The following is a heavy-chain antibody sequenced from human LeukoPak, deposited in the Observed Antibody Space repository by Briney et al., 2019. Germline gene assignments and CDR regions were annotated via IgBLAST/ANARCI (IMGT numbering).Heavy chain of an antibody. D-gene: IGHD3-10*01. J-gene: IGHJ4*02. CDR2: ISGSGGST. V-gene: IGHV3-23*01. Sequence: GGSLRLSCAGSGFIFSSYAMSWVRQAPGKGLEWVSAISGSGGSTYYADSVKGWFTISRDNSKNTLYLQMNSLRAEDTAVYYCAKTVRGVIPRFDYWGQGTLVTVSS. CDR1: GFIFSSYA. CDR3: AKTVRGVIPRFDY.